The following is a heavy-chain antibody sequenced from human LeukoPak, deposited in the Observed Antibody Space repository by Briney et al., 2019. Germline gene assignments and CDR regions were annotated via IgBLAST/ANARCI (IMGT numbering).Heavy chain of an antibody. CDR3: ARVPDYDYVWGNLDY. J-gene: IGHJ4*02. D-gene: IGHD3-16*01. V-gene: IGHV3-30-3*01. Sequence: GGSLRLSCAASGFTFSSYAMHWVRQAPGKGLEWVAVISYDGSNKYYADSVKGRFTISRDNSKNTPYLQMNSLRAEDTAVYYCARVPDYDYVWGNLDYWGQGTLVTVSS. CDR2: ISYDGSNK. CDR1: GFTFSSYA.